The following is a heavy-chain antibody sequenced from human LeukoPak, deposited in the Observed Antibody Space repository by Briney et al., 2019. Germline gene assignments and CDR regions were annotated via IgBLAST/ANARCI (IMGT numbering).Heavy chain of an antibody. V-gene: IGHV1-18*01. D-gene: IGHD3-22*01. CDR3: ARPLTYYYDSRGRQAFDI. Sequence: ASVKVSCKASGGTFSSYAISWVRQAPGQGLEWMGWISAYNGDTNYAQKFQGRVTMTTDTSTSTAYMELRSLRSDDTAVYYCARPLTYYYDSRGRQAFDIWGRGTMVTVSS. CDR2: ISAYNGDT. CDR1: GGTFSSYA. J-gene: IGHJ3*02.